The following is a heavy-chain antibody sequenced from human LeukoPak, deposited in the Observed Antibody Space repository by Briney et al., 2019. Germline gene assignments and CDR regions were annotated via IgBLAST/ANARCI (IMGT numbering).Heavy chain of an antibody. CDR3: ARNRRSYDSSGYQNYFAY. V-gene: IGHV4-39*01. D-gene: IGHD3-22*01. CDR2: INYSGST. Sequence: SETLSLTCTVSGGSITSGAYYWGWIRQPPGKGLEWIGSINYSGSTYSNPSLKSRVTISVDTPKNQFSLKLISVTAADTAVYYCARNRRSYDSSGYQNYFAYWGKGTLVIVSS. CDR1: GGSITSGAYY. J-gene: IGHJ4*02.